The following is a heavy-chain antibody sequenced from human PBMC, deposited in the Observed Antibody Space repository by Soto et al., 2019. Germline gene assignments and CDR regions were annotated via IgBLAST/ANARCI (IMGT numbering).Heavy chain of an antibody. CDR2: IYYSGST. V-gene: IGHV4-59*01. D-gene: IGHD6-13*01. Sequence: SETLSLTCTVSGGSISSYYWSWIRQPPGKGLEWIGYIYYSGSTNYNPSLKSRVTISVDTSKNQFSLKLSSVTAADTAVYYCARDHRAIAAAGPYYYYYYYMDVWGKGTTVTVSS. J-gene: IGHJ6*03. CDR1: GGSISSYY. CDR3: ARDHRAIAAAGPYYYYYYYMDV.